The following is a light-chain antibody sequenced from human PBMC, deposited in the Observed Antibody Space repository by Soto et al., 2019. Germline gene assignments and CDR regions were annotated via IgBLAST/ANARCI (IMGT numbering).Light chain of an antibody. Sequence: QSVLTQPASVSGSPGQSITISCTGTSSDFGGYNYVSWYQQHPGKAPKLTIYDVSNRPSGVSNRFSGSKSGNTASLTISGLQAEDEADYYCSSYTSSSTNYVFGTGTKVTVL. CDR2: DVS. J-gene: IGLJ1*01. V-gene: IGLV2-14*01. CDR3: SSYTSSSTNYV. CDR1: SSDFGGYNY.